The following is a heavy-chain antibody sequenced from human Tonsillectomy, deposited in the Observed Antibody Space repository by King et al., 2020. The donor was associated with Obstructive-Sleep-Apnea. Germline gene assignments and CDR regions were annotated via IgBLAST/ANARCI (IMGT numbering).Heavy chain of an antibody. CDR2: IYWDDDK. CDR1: GFSLSTGGVG. CDR3: ARRPVFYGGHEFDY. Sequence: ITLKESGPTLVKPTQTLTLNCTFSGFSLSTGGVGVGWIRQPPGKALEWLALIYWDDDKRYSPSLKSRLTITKDTSKNQVVLTMTNMDTVDTATYYCARRPVFYGGHEFDYWGQGTLVTVSS. J-gene: IGHJ4*02. D-gene: IGHD4-23*01. V-gene: IGHV2-5*02.